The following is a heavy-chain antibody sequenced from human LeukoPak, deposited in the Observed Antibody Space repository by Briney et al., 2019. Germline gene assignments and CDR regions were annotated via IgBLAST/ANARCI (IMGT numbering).Heavy chain of an antibody. D-gene: IGHD2-2*01. CDR3: ARGKDIVVVPAAYYFDY. V-gene: IGHV4-34*01. J-gene: IGHJ4*02. Sequence: SETLSLTCAVYGGSFSGYYWSWIRQPPGKGLEWIGEINHSGSTNYNPSLKSRVTIPVDTSKNQFSLKLSSVTAADTAVYYCARGKDIVVVPAAYYFDYWGQGTLVTVSS. CDR2: INHSGST. CDR1: GGSFSGYY.